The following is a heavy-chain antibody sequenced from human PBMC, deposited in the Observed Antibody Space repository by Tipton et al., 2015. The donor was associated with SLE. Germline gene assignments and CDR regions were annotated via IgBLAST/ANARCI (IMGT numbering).Heavy chain of an antibody. D-gene: IGHD3-22*01. Sequence: GLVKPSQTITLTCAISGDSVSSNSAAWNWIRQSPSRGLEWLGRTYYRSKWYNDYAVSVKSRITINPDTSRNQFSLQLNAVTPEDTAVYYCARVGYSDSSANDAFDIWGQGTMVTVSS. V-gene: IGHV6-1*01. CDR2: TYYRSKWYN. CDR3: ARVGYSDSSANDAFDI. J-gene: IGHJ3*02. CDR1: GDSVSSNSAA.